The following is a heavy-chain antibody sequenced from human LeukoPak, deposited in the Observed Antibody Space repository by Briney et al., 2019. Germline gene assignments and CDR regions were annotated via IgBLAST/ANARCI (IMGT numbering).Heavy chain of an antibody. CDR2: INHSGST. J-gene: IGHJ4*02. V-gene: IGHV4-34*01. D-gene: IGHD6-19*01. Sequence: SETLSLTCAVYGGSFSGYYWSWIRQPPGQGLEWIGGINHSGSTNYNPSLKSRVTISVDTSKNQFSLKLSSVTAADTAVYYCARGRGYSSGWHFDYWGQGTLVTVSS. CDR3: ARGRGYSSGWHFDY. CDR1: GGSFSGYY.